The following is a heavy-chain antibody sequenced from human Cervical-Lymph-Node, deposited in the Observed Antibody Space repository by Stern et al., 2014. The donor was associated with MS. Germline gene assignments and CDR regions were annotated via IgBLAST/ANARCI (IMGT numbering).Heavy chain of an antibody. CDR2: IGTAGDP. Sequence: EDQLVESGGGLVQPGGSLRLSCAASGFTFSSYDMHWVRQATGKGLEWVSAIGTAGDPYYPGSVKGRFTISRENAKNSLYLQMNSLRAGDTAVYYCARGRGGNYGDAFDIWGQGTMVTVSS. D-gene: IGHD4-23*01. J-gene: IGHJ3*02. CDR1: GFTFSSYD. CDR3: ARGRGGNYGDAFDI. V-gene: IGHV3-13*05.